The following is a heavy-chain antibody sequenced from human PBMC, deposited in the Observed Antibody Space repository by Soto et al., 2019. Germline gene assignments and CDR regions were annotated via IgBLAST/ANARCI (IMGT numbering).Heavy chain of an antibody. J-gene: IGHJ6*02. V-gene: IGHV1-69*13. CDR1: GGTLTNYA. CDR2: IIPIFGTA. Sequence: VQLVQSGAEVKKPGSSVKVSCKASGGTLTNYAFSWVRQAPGQGLEWLGGIIPIFGTADYAQKFQGRVTITADEPTSTVHMELSSLRSDDTAVYYCGRWLKEGGIGGNYHYGMDVWGQGTTVTVSS. CDR3: GRWLKEGGIGGNYHYGMDV. D-gene: IGHD3-22*01.